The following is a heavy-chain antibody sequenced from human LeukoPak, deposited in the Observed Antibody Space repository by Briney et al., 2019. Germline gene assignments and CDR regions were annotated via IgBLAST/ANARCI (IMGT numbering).Heavy chain of an antibody. CDR2: ISGSGDNT. CDR3: AKMKGHPLPKSYMDV. V-gene: IGHV3-23*01. Sequence: PGGSLRLSCAASGFTFSGFAMSWVRRTPGKGLEWVSGISGSGDNTLYADSVKGRFTISRDNSKNTLYLEMNRLRAEDTAIYYCAKMKGHPLPKSYMDVWGQGTTVTVSS. CDR1: GFTFSGFA. J-gene: IGHJ6*01.